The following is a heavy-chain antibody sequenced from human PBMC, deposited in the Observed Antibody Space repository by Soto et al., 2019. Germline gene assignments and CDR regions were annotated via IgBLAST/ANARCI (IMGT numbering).Heavy chain of an antibody. Sequence: SENLSLTCTVSGGSVTNSSYYWGWIRQSPGKGLEWIGSVYYRGRSYSKSSVKSRVTISVDTSKTRFALSLNSVTASDTAVYFCVSQRTTVPTQAYFDYWGPGALVTVSS. D-gene: IGHD4-17*01. V-gene: IGHV4-39*01. CDR3: VSQRTTVPTQAYFDY. CDR1: GGSVTNSSYY. J-gene: IGHJ4*02. CDR2: VYYRGRS.